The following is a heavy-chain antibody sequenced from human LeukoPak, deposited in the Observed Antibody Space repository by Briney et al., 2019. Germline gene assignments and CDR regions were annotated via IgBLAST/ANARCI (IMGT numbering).Heavy chain of an antibody. CDR3: ARGADRWNYFDY. Sequence: PGGSLRLSCAASGFTVSSSFMSWVRRAPGRGLEWVSVIYSGGSTYYADSVKGRFTISRDNSKNTVSLQMNSLRAEDTAVYYCARGADRWNYFDYWGQGTLVIVSS. D-gene: IGHD4-23*01. CDR2: IYSGGST. CDR1: GFTVSSSF. V-gene: IGHV3-53*01. J-gene: IGHJ4*02.